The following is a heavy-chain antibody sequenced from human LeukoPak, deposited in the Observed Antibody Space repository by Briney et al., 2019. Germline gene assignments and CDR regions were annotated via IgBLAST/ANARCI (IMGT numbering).Heavy chain of an antibody. D-gene: IGHD3-3*01. CDR3: GRDSRSILIDV. Sequence: GGSLRLSCAASGFTFSRHGMHWVRQAPGKGLEWVAVIWYDGSDTYYVDSVKGRFTISRDNSKNTLYLQMNSLRVEDTAVYYCGRDSRSILIDVWGQGTPVTISS. V-gene: IGHV3-33*01. CDR2: IWYDGSDT. J-gene: IGHJ4*02. CDR1: GFTFSRHG.